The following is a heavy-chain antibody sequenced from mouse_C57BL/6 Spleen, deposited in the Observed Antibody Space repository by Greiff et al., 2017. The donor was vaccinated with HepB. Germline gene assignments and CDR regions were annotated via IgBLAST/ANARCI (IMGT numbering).Heavy chain of an antibody. D-gene: IGHD3-2*02. J-gene: IGHJ3*01. V-gene: IGHV10-1*01. CDR3: VRHKGSETAQARGWFAY. CDR1: GFSFNTYA. CDR2: IRSKSNNYAT. Sequence: EVQRVESGGGLVQPKGSLKLSCAASGFSFNTYAMNWVRQAPGKGLEWVARIRSKSNNYATYYADSVKDRFTISRDDSESMLYLQMNNLKTEDTAMYYCVRHKGSETAQARGWFAYWGQGTLVTVSA.